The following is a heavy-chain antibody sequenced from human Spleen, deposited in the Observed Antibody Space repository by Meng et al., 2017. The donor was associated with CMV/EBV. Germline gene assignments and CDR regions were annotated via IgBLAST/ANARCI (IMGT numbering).Heavy chain of an antibody. V-gene: IGHV1-18*01. CDR1: GFTFTSYY. CDR2: ISAYNGHT. Sequence: ASVKVSCKASGFTFTSYYIPWVRQAPGRGLELMGWISAYNGHTKYAQNFQGRVTMTTDTSTSTAYMELRSLRSDDTAVYYCARDRPVTPYYYYYGMDVWGQGTTVTVSS. CDR3: ARDRPVTPYYYYYGMDV. D-gene: IGHD4-17*01. J-gene: IGHJ6*02.